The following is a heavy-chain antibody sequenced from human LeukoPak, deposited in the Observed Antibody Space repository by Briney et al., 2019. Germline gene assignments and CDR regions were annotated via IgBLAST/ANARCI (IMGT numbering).Heavy chain of an antibody. J-gene: IGHJ4*02. CDR2: IYSGGAT. Sequence: GGSLRLSCAASGFTFSSYAMSWVRQAPGKGLEWVSVIYSGGATHYTDSVKGRFTISRDNSKNTLYLQMNSLRAEDTAVYYCARGGYDSGSYYKGPLYYFDYWGQGTLVTVSS. V-gene: IGHV3-53*01. CDR1: GFTFSSYA. CDR3: ARGGYDSGSYYKGPLYYFDY. D-gene: IGHD3-10*01.